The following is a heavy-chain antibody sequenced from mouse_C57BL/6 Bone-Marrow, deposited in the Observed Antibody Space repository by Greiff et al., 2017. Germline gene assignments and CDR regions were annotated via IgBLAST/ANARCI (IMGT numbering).Heavy chain of an antibody. CDR1: GYTFTSYW. J-gene: IGHJ4*01. Sequence: QVQLQQPGAELVKPGASVKLSCKASGYTFTSYWMHWVKQRPGRGLAWIGRIDTNSGGTKYNEKFKSKATLTVDKPSITAYMQLSSLTSEDAAVYYCARVSSYAYYYAMDYWGQGTSVTVSS. CDR3: ARVSSYAYYYAMDY. V-gene: IGHV1-72*01. D-gene: IGHD1-1*01. CDR2: IDTNSGGT.